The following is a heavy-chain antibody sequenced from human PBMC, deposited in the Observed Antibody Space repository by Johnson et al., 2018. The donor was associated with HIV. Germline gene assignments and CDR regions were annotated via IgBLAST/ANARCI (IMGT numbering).Heavy chain of an antibody. D-gene: IGHD6-13*01. CDR3: ASSNVVGYSNYPDAFDI. J-gene: IGHJ3*02. V-gene: IGHV3-20*04. CDR1: GFTFSSYG. Sequence: EQLVESGGGVVQPGRSLRLSCAASGFTFSSYGMSWVRQAPGKGLEWVSGINWNGGSTGYVDSVKGRFTISRDNAKNSLYLQMNSLRAEDTAFYYCASSNVVGYSNYPDAFDIWGQGTMVTVSS. CDR2: INWNGGST.